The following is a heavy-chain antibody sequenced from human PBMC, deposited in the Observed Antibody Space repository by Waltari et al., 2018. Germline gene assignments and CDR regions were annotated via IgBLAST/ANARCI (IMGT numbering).Heavy chain of an antibody. J-gene: IGHJ4*02. CDR3: TTGRTVRGVRFDY. CDR1: GFTFSNAW. CDR2: IKSKTDGGTT. Sequence: EVQLVESGGGLVKPGGSLRLSCAASGFTFSNAWMSWVRQAPGKGLEWVGRIKSKTDGGTTDYAAPVKGRFTISRDDSKNTLYLQMNSLKTEDTAVYYCTTGRTVRGVRFDYWGQGTLVTVSS. D-gene: IGHD3-10*01. V-gene: IGHV3-15*01.